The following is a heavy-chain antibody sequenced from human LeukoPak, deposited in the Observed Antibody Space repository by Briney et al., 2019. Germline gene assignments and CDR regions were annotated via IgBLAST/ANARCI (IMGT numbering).Heavy chain of an antibody. V-gene: IGHV4-59*07. Sequence: PSDTLSLTCTVSGGSISSDYWSWLRQAPGKGLEWIGCIYYSGSTNYNPSLKSRVTISVDTSKDQFSLNLTSVTAADTAVYYCARLKCISTTCPSRYVMDVWGQGTTVTVSS. CDR2: IYYSGST. J-gene: IGHJ6*02. D-gene: IGHD2-2*01. CDR3: ARLKCISTTCPSRYVMDV. CDR1: GGSISSDY.